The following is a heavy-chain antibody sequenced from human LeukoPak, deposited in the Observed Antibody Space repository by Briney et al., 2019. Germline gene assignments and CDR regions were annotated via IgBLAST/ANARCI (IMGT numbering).Heavy chain of an antibody. Sequence: SETLSLTCTVSGGSISSYYWSWIRQPPGKGLEWIGFIYYSGSTNYNPSLKSRVTISVDTSKNQFSLKLSSVTAADTAVYYCASSRIVGATLDYWGQGTLVTVSS. CDR3: ASSRIVGATLDY. J-gene: IGHJ4*02. CDR2: IYYSGST. V-gene: IGHV4-59*01. D-gene: IGHD1-26*01. CDR1: GGSISSYY.